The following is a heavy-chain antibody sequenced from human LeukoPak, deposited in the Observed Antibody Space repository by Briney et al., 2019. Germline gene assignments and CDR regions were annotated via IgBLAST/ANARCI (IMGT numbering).Heavy chain of an antibody. D-gene: IGHD6-19*01. J-gene: IGHJ4*02. Sequence: ASVKVSGMVSGYTLIELSMHWVRQAPGKGLEWMGGFDPEDGETVYAQKFQGRVTMTEDTSTDTAYMELSSLRSEDTAVYYCLGIAVASTGGGIDYWGQGTLVTVSS. V-gene: IGHV1-24*01. CDR2: FDPEDGET. CDR3: LGIAVASTGGGIDY. CDR1: GYTLIELS.